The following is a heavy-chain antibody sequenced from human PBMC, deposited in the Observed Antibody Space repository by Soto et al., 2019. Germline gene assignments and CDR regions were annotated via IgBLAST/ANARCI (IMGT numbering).Heavy chain of an antibody. J-gene: IGHJ4*02. Sequence: EVQLLESGGGLVQPGGSLRLSCAASGFTFSSYAMSWVRQTPGKGLEWVSAISGSGGSTYYADSVKGRFTISRDNSKNTLYLQMNSLRAEDTAVYYGAKGKAAENKFDYWGQGTLVTVSS. CDR3: AKGKAAENKFDY. CDR2: ISGSGGST. D-gene: IGHD6-13*01. V-gene: IGHV3-23*01. CDR1: GFTFSSYA.